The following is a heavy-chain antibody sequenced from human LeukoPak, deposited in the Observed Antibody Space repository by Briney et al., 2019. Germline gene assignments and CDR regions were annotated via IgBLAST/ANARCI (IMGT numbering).Heavy chain of an antibody. CDR3: AKDTFWFGELLPSSY. Sequence: PGGSLRLSCTASGFSFSGHWMHWARQLPGKGLEWVSAISGSGGSTYYADSVKGRFTISRDNSKNTLYLQMNSLRAEDTAVYYCAKDTFWFGELLPSSYWGQGTLVTVSS. V-gene: IGHV3-23*01. J-gene: IGHJ4*02. CDR2: ISGSGGST. CDR1: GFSFSGHW. D-gene: IGHD3-10*01.